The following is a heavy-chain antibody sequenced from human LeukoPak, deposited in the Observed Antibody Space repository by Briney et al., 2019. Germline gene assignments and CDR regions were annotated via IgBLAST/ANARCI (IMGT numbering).Heavy chain of an antibody. CDR3: ARARDGYSGYIGFAFDI. V-gene: IGHV3-7*01. J-gene: IGHJ3*02. CDR2: IKQDGSEK. CDR1: GFTFSSYW. Sequence: GGSLRLSCAASGFTFSSYWMSWVRQAPGKGLEGVANIKQDGSEKYYVDSVKGRFTISRDNAKNSLYLQMNSLRAEDTAVYYCARARDGYSGYIGFAFDIWGQGTMVTVSS. D-gene: IGHD5-12*01.